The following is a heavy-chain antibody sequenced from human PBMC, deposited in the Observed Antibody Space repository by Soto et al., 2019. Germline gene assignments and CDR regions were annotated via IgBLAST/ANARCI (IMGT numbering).Heavy chain of an antibody. CDR2: INAGNGNT. Sequence: EASVKVSCKASGYTFTSYAMHWVRQAPGQRLEWMGWINAGNGNTKYSQKFQGRVTITRDTSASTAYMELSSLRSEDTAVYYCARVPGYSIGELWGRGTLVIVSS. J-gene: IGHJ2*01. V-gene: IGHV1-3*01. D-gene: IGHD2-21*01. CDR3: ARVPGYSIGEL. CDR1: GYTFTSYA.